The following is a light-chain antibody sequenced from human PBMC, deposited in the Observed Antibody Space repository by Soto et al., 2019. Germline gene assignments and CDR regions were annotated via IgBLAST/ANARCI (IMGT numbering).Light chain of an antibody. J-gene: IGKJ4*01. CDR3: QQYGSSIT. Sequence: EIVLTQSPDTLSLSPGDSATLSCWASQSVNSRYLAWYQQRAGQAPRLLIYDASTRATGIPDRFRGSGSGTDFTLTITRLEPEDFAMYFCQQYGSSITFGGGTKVDIK. V-gene: IGKV3-20*01. CDR2: DAS. CDR1: QSVNSRY.